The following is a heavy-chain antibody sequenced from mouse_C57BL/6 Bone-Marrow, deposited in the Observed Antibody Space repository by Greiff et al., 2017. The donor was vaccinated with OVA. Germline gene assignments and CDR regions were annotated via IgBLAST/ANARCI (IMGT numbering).Heavy chain of an antibody. CDR3: TTTTVVARYFDV. J-gene: IGHJ1*03. D-gene: IGHD1-1*01. CDR1: GFNIKDDY. V-gene: IGHV14-4*01. Sequence: EVQLQQSGAELVRPGASVKLSCTASGFNIKDDYMHWVKQRPEQGLEWIGWIDPENGDTEYASKFQGKATITADTSSNTAYLQLSSLTSEDTAVYYSTTTTVVARYFDVWGTGTTVTVSS. CDR2: IDPENGDT.